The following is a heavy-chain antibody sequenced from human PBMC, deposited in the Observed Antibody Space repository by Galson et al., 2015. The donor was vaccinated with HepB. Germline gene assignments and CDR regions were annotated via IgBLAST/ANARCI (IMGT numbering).Heavy chain of an antibody. D-gene: IGHD6-13*01. J-gene: IGHJ3*02. CDR3: AKDFRIIRSIAAAQDAFDI. CDR1: GFTFSSYG. CDR2: TSYDGSNK. Sequence: SLRLSCAASGFTFSSYGMHWVRLAPGKGLEWVAVTSYDGSNKYYEDSVKGRFTISRDNSKNTLYLQMNSLRAEDTAVYYCAKDFRIIRSIAAAQDAFDIWGQGTMVTVSS. V-gene: IGHV3-30*18.